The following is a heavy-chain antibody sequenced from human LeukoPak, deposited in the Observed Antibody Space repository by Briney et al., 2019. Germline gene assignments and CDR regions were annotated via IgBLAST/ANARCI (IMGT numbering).Heavy chain of an antibody. CDR3: AKDAQRGFDYSNSLKK. J-gene: IGHJ4*02. D-gene: IGHD4-11*01. V-gene: IGHV3-33*03. CDR1: HFTFSHFG. Sequence: GGSLTLSCVASHFTFSHFGMHWVRQAPGKGLEWVSVIWNDGSSRYYADSVKGRFTIYRDNSQNTVYLQMNSLRVEDTAVYYCAKDAQRGFDYSNSLKKWGQGTLVIVSS. CDR2: IWNDGSSR.